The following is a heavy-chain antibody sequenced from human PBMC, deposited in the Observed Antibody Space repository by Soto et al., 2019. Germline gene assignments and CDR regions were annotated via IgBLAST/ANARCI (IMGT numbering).Heavy chain of an antibody. CDR2: MNPNSGNT. CDR3: ARGLDIVVVVAATDYYYYYMDV. J-gene: IGHJ6*03. V-gene: IGHV1-8*01. Sequence: QVQLVQSGAEVKKPGASVKVSCKASGYTFTSYDINWVRQATGQGLEWMGWMNPNSGNTGYAQKFQGRVTMTRKTSISTAYMELSSLRSEDTAVYYCARGLDIVVVVAATDYYYYYMDVWGKGTTVTVSS. CDR1: GYTFTSYD. D-gene: IGHD2-15*01.